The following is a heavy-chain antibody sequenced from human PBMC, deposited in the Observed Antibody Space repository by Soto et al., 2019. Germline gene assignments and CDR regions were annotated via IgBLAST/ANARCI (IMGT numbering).Heavy chain of an antibody. J-gene: IGHJ5*02. CDR1: GYTFTTHG. Sequence: QVQLVQSGAEVKKPGASVKVSCKASGYTFTTHGISWVRQAPGQGLEWMGWVSGDNGHTNYAQSLQGRVTMTTDKSTNTAYMELRSLRSDDTAVYYWARDLGYCRSGSCYREWFDPWGQGNLVTVSS. CDR3: ARDLGYCRSGSCYREWFDP. CDR2: VSGDNGHT. D-gene: IGHD2-2*01. V-gene: IGHV1-18*01.